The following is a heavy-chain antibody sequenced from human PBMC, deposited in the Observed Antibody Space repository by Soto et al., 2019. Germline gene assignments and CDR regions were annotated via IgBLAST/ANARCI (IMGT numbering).Heavy chain of an antibody. CDR2: IKQDGSEK. CDR3: ARPPPPYSSGWYYFDY. CDR1: GFTFSSYW. J-gene: IGHJ4*02. D-gene: IGHD6-19*01. Sequence: PGGSLRLSCAASGFTFSSYWMSWVRQAPGKGLEWVANIKQDGSEKYYVDSVKGRFTISRDNAKNSLYLQMNSLRAEDTAVYYLARPPPPYSSGWYYFDYWGQGTLVTVSS. V-gene: IGHV3-7*03.